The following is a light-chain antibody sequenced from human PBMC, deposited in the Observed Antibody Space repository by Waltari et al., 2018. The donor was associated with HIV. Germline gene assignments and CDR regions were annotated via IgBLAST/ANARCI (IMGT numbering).Light chain of an antibody. CDR3: CSYSGSGTLYV. Sequence: QSALTQPRSVSGSPGQSVTISCTGTSSDVGGYTFVSWYQHHPGKAPKLVISDVTKLPSGFPDRFSGSKSGNTASLTISGLQAEDEADYYCCSYSGSGTLYVFGTGTEVTVL. CDR2: DVT. J-gene: IGLJ1*01. V-gene: IGLV2-11*01. CDR1: SSDVGGYTF.